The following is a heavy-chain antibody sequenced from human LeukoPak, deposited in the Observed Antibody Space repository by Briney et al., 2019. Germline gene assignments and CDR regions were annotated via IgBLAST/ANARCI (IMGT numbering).Heavy chain of an antibody. V-gene: IGHV4-39*01. Sequence: SETLSLTCTVSGGSISSNIYYWGWIRQPPGKGLEWIGSIYYSGSTSYNPSLKNRVTISVDTSKSQFSLKLNSVTAADTAVYYCARVGGYYDSSDYWGQGTLVTVSS. J-gene: IGHJ4*02. CDR1: GGSISSNIYY. CDR3: ARVGGYYDSSDY. CDR2: IYYSGST. D-gene: IGHD3-22*01.